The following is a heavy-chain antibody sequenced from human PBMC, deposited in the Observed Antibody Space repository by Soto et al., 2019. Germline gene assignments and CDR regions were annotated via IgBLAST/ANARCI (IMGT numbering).Heavy chain of an antibody. D-gene: IGHD3-16*02. CDR1: GGSVSSGSYY. CDR3: ARAHDDVWGSYRDY. V-gene: IGHV4-61*01. CDR2: IYYSGST. Sequence: TSETLSLTCTVSGGSVSSGSYYWSWIRQPPGKGLEWIGYIYYSGSTNYNPSLKSRVTISVDTSKNQFSLKLSSVTAADTAVYYCARAHDDVWGSYRDYWGQGTLVTVSS. J-gene: IGHJ4*02.